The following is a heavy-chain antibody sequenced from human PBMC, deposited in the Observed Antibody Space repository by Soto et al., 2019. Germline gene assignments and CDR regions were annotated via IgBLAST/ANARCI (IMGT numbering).Heavy chain of an antibody. CDR1: GFSLSTTGVG. CDR3: ARQQVTFDS. J-gene: IGHJ4*02. Sequence: GSGPTLVNPTQTLTLTCTFSGFSLSTTGVGVGWIRQPPGKALEWLTLIYWNDDRRYSPSLKGRLTITKGTSKNQVVLTMTNMDPVDTATYYCARQQVTFDSWGQGTLVTVSS. CDR2: IYWNDDR. V-gene: IGHV2-5*01. D-gene: IGHD2-21*02.